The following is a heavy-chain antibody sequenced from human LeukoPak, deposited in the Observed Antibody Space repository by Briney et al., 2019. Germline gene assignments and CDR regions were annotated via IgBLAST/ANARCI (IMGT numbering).Heavy chain of an antibody. V-gene: IGHV4-4*07. D-gene: IGHD2-15*01. CDR1: GGSISSYY. Sequence: PSETLSLTCTVSGGSISSYYWSWMRQPAGKGLEWIGRIYSSGRTNYNPSLKSRVTMSVDTSKNQFSLTLSSVTAADTAVYYCARGRGVSGGLWRRQLDEYFQHWGQGTLVTVSS. J-gene: IGHJ1*01. CDR3: ARGRGVSGGLWRRQLDEYFQH. CDR2: IYSSGRT.